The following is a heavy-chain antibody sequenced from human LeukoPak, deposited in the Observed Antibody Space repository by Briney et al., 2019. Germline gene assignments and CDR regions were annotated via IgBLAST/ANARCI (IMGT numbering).Heavy chain of an antibody. V-gene: IGHV6-1*01. Sequence: SQTLSLTCAISGDSVSSNSAAWNWIRQSPSRGLEWLGRTYYRSKWYNDYAVSVKSRITINPDTSKNQFSLQLNSVTPEDTAVYYCARGRQDGIAVAGAFDYWGQGTLVTVSS. CDR3: ARGRQDGIAVAGAFDY. CDR2: TYYRSKWYN. D-gene: IGHD6-19*01. J-gene: IGHJ4*02. CDR1: GDSVSSNSAA.